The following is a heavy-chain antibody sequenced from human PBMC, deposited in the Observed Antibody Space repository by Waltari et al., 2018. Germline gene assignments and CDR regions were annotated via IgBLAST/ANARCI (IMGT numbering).Heavy chain of an antibody. J-gene: IGHJ3*02. V-gene: IGHV4-59*01. Sequence: QVQLQESGPGLVKPSETLSLTCTVSGGSISSYYWSWILQPPGKGLEWIGYIYYSGSTNYNPSLKSRVTISVDTSKNQFSLKLSSVTAADTAVYYCARALWGYYAFDIWGQGTMVTVSS. CDR1: GGSISSYY. D-gene: IGHD5-18*01. CDR2: IYYSGST. CDR3: ARALWGYYAFDI.